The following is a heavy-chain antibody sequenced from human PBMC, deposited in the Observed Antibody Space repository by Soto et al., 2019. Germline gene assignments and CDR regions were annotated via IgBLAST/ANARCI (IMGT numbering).Heavy chain of an antibody. CDR3: AKEYYYGSGSLDY. CDR1: GFTFSRYG. CDR2: ISYDGSNK. Sequence: QVQLVESGGGVVQPGRSLRLSCAASGFTFSRYGMHWVRQAPGKGLEWVAVISYDGSNKYYADSVKGRFTISRDNSKNTLYLQMNSLRAEDTAVYYCAKEYYYGSGSLDYWGQGTLVTVSS. D-gene: IGHD3-10*01. V-gene: IGHV3-30*18. J-gene: IGHJ4*02.